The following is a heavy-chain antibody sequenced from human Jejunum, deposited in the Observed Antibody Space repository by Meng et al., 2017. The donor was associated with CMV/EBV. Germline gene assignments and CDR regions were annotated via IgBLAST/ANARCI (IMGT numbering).Heavy chain of an antibody. Sequence: SGFTFSSYAMHWVRQAPGKGLEWVAVITFDGNNEHYADSVKGRFTISRDNSKNTLYLQVNSLRLEDTGVYYCARGTGSGSWLIDSWGQGTLVTVSS. CDR1: GFTFSSYA. V-gene: IGHV3-30*03. CDR2: ITFDGNNE. J-gene: IGHJ4*02. D-gene: IGHD6-13*01. CDR3: ARGTGSGSWLIDS.